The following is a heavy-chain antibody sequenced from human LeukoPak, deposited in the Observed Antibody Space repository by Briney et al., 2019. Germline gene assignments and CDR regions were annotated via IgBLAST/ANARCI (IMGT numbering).Heavy chain of an antibody. CDR1: GGSISSYY. J-gene: IGHJ4*02. D-gene: IGHD5-24*01. V-gene: IGHV4-59*03. CDR3: XRXXGWLQSHPLGY. Sequence: XSETLXXTCTVSGGSISSYYWSWIRQPPGKGLEWIGYMYYSGSTNYNPSLKSRVTISVDTSKNQFSLKLRSVNAADTAVEYWXRXXGWLQSHPLGYWGQGTRVTVSS. CDR2: MYYSGST.